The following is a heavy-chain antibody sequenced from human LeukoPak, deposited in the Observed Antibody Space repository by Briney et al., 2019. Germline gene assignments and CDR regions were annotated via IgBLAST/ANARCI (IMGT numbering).Heavy chain of an antibody. CDR3: AKEDGVVVVSQLGFDP. Sequence: GGSLRLSCAASGFTFSNYGMHWVRQAPGKGLEWVAFLQYDGSSRYYADSVKGRFTISRDNSKNTLYLQMNSLRAEDTAVYYCAKEDGVVVVSQLGFDPWGQGTLVTVSS. D-gene: IGHD2-2*01. CDR1: GFTFSNYG. J-gene: IGHJ5*02. CDR2: LQYDGSSR. V-gene: IGHV3-30*02.